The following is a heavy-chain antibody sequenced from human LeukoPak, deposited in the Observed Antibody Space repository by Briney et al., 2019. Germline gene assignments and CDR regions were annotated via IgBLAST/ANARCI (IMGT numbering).Heavy chain of an antibody. Sequence: GGSLRLSCAASGFTFDDYTMHWVRQAPGKGLEWVSLISWDGGSTYYADSVKGRFTISRDNSKNSLYLQMNSLRTEDTALYYCAKGSARLERRLGRGYYFDYWGQGTLVTVSS. CDR1: GFTFDDYT. D-gene: IGHD1-1*01. CDR3: AKGSARLERRLGRGYYFDY. V-gene: IGHV3-43*01. CDR2: ISWDGGST. J-gene: IGHJ4*02.